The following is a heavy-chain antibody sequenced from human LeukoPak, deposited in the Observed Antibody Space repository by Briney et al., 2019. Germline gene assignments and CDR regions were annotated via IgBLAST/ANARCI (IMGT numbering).Heavy chain of an antibody. J-gene: IGHJ6*02. Sequence: SETLSLTCTVSGGSISSGGYYWSWIRQHPGKGLEWIGYIYYSGSTYYNPSLKSRVTISVDTSKNQFSLKLSSVTAADTAVYYCASLLYSSSLYYYYYYGMDVWGQGTTVTVSS. D-gene: IGHD6-13*01. V-gene: IGHV4-31*03. CDR3: ASLLYSSSLYYYYYYGMDV. CDR2: IYYSGST. CDR1: GGSISSGGYY.